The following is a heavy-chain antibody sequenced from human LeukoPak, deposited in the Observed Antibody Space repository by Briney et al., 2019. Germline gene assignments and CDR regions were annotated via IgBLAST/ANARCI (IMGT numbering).Heavy chain of an antibody. Sequence: SETLSLTCSVSGGSISSYYWSWIRQPPGRGLEWIGYIYYSGRTSYNPSLKSRVTISVDTSKNQFSLKLSSVTAADTAVYYCARGISSGWYGGDNWFDPWGQGTLVTVSS. V-gene: IGHV4-59*01. J-gene: IGHJ5*02. CDR1: GGSISSYY. CDR3: ARGISSGWYGGDNWFDP. CDR2: IYYSGRT. D-gene: IGHD6-19*01.